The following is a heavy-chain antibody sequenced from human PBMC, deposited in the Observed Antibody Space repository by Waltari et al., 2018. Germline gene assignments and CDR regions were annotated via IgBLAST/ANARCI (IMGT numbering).Heavy chain of an antibody. J-gene: IGHJ3*02. CDR2: IIPIFGTA. V-gene: IGHV1-69*13. Sequence: QVQLVQSGAEVKKPGSSVKVSCKASGGTFSSYAISWVRQAPAQGLEWMGGIIPIFGTANYAQKFQGRVTITADESTSTAYMELSSLRSEDTAVYYCAREVYIAAAGTSAFDIWGQGTMVTVSS. CDR3: AREVYIAAAGTSAFDI. CDR1: GGTFSSYA. D-gene: IGHD6-13*01.